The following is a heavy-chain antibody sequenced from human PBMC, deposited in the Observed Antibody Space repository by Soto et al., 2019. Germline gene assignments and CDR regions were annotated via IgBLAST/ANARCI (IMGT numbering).Heavy chain of an antibody. V-gene: IGHV1-69*01. CDR3: ARDSRTATLDF. CDR2: IIPVSGVP. CDR1: GGTFDSFT. J-gene: IGHJ4*02. D-gene: IGHD2-2*01. Sequence: QVQLVQSGAEVKQPGSSVKVSCTISGGTFDSFTISWVRQAPGQGFEWMGGIIPVSGVPSYSRHFQGRITITADASTRTAYMDLSGLKFEDTAVYFCARDSRTATLDFWGQGTLFSVS.